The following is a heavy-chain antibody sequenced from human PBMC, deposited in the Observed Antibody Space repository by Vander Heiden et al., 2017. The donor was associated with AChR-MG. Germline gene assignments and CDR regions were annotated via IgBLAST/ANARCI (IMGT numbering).Heavy chain of an antibody. CDR2: IRYDGAGK. CDR1: GCMFSNHG. CDR3: AGDGGFDFSSLFR. V-gene: IGHV3-30*02. Sequence: VHLVASAAGADQPAASLKLPCAAAGCMFSNHGMSGVRRAPGKGLEWGSFIRYDGAGKYDRDSVKGRFTVSRGDSKNTLFLPMTSLRLDDAAVYYCAGDGGFDFSSLFRWG. D-gene: IGHD3-9*01. J-gene: IGHJ6*01.